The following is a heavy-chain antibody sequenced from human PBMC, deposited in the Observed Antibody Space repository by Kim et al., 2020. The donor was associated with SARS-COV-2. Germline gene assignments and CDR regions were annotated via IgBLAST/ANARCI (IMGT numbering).Heavy chain of an antibody. CDR3: ARRRIAALDY. D-gene: IGHD6-6*01. V-gene: IGHV4-34*01. CDR2: ST. Sequence: STNDNPSLKSRGTISVDTSKNQFSLKLSSVTAADTAVYYCARRRIAALDYWGQGTLVTVSS. J-gene: IGHJ4*02.